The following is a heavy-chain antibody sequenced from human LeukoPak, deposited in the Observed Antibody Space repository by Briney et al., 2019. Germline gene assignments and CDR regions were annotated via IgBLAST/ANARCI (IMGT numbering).Heavy chain of an antibody. CDR3: ARGNYDSSGYPAEYFQH. CDR2: IYPGDSDT. J-gene: IGHJ1*01. D-gene: IGHD3-22*01. Sequence: GESLKISCKGSGYSFTSYWIGWVRQMPGKGLEWMGIIYPGDSDTRYSPSFQGQVTISADKSISTAYLQWSSLKASDTAMYYCARGNYDSSGYPAEYFQHWGQGTLVTVSS. V-gene: IGHV5-51*01. CDR1: GYSFTSYW.